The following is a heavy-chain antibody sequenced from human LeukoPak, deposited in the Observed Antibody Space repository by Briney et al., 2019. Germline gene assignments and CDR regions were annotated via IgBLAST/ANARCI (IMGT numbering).Heavy chain of an antibody. V-gene: IGHV3-7*01. D-gene: IGHD3-10*01. CDR1: GFTFSNYW. Sequence: GGSLRLSCAASGFTFSNYWMTWVRQAPGKGLEWVANIYQDGSKRNYVDSVKDRFAISRDNAKNSLYLQMNSLTAEDTVVYYCAREAKESYGMDVWGQGTTVTVSS. J-gene: IGHJ6*02. CDR3: AREAKESYGMDV. CDR2: IYQDGSKR.